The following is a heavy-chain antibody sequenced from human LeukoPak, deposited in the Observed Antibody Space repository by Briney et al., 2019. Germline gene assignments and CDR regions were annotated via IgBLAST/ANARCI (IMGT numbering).Heavy chain of an antibody. CDR2: INPSGGST. Sequence: ASVKVSCKASGYTLTTYYMHWVRQAPGQGLEWMGVINPSGGSTTYAQKWQGRVTMTRDLSTSTAYMELSSLRSEDAAVYYCARAKYSGYDRPLDPWGQGTLVTVSS. J-gene: IGHJ5*02. D-gene: IGHD5-12*01. V-gene: IGHV1-46*04. CDR3: ARAKYSGYDRPLDP. CDR1: GYTLTTYY.